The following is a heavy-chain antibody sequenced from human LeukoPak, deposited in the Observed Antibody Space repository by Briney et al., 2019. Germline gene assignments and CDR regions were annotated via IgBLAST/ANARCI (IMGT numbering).Heavy chain of an antibody. J-gene: IGHJ6*02. CDR2: ISGSGGST. CDR1: GFTFSSYA. CDR3: ANLYYYYGMDV. Sequence: GGSLRLSCAASGFTFSSYAMTWVRQGPGKGLEWVSTISGSGGSTYYADSVKGRFTISRDNSKNTLYLQMNGLRAEDTAVYYCANLYYYYGMDVSGQGTTVTVSS. V-gene: IGHV3-23*01.